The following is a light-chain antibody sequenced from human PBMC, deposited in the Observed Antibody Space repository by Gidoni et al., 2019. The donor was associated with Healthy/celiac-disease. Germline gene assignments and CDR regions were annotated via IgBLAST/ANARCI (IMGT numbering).Light chain of an antibody. J-gene: IGKJ2*01. CDR3: QQRSNWPPT. Sequence: DTVLTHSPATLSLSPGESATLSCRASQSVSSYLAWYQQKPGQAPRLLIYDASNRATGIPARFSGSGSGTDFTLTISSLEPEDFAVYYCQQRSNWPPTFGQGTKLEIK. CDR1: QSVSSY. CDR2: DAS. V-gene: IGKV3-11*01.